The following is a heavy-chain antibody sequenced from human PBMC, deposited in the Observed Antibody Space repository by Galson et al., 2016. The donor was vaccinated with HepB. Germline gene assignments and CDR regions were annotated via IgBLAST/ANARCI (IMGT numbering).Heavy chain of an antibody. CDR2: IWYDGSNK. CDR3: ARDPSYSPALIDAFDI. CDR1: GFMFSSYG. V-gene: IGHV3-33*01. J-gene: IGHJ3*02. D-gene: IGHD2-15*01. Sequence: SLRLSCAASGFMFSSYGMHWVRQAPGKGLEWVALIWYDGSNKYYGDSVKGRFTISRDNSKTTLYLQMNSLRVEDTAIYYCARDPSYSPALIDAFDIWGQGTMVTVSS.